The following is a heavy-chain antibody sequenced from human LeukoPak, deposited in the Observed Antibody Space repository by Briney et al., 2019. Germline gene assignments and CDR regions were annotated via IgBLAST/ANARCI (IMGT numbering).Heavy chain of an antibody. V-gene: IGHV1-2*02. Sequence: ASVKVSCKASGYTFTGYYMHWVRQAPGQGLEWMGWINPNSGGTNYAQKFQERVTITRDMSTSTAYMELSSLRSEDTAVYYCAATNTAQLVPDYWGQGTLVTVSS. J-gene: IGHJ4*02. CDR2: INPNSGGT. CDR1: GYTFTGYY. D-gene: IGHD6-13*01. CDR3: AATNTAQLVPDY.